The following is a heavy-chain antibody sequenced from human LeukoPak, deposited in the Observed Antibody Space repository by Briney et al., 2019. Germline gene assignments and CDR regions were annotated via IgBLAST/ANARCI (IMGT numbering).Heavy chain of an antibody. CDR1: GFTFSTYW. CDR2: INSDGSST. Sequence: GGSLRLSCTASGFTFSTYWMTWVRQAPGKGLVWVSRINSDGSSTSYADSVKGRFTISRDNAKNTLYLQMNSLRAEDTAVYYCARARYYYDFYFDYWGQGTLVTVSS. D-gene: IGHD3-22*01. J-gene: IGHJ4*02. CDR3: ARARYYYDFYFDY. V-gene: IGHV3-74*01.